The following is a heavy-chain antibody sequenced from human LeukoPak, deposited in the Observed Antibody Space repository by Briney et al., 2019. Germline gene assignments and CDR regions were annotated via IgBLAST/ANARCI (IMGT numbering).Heavy chain of an antibody. V-gene: IGHV3-23*01. D-gene: IGHD6-19*01. CDR3: ARRGDSSGWNLDY. CDR2: IGGGGSTT. J-gene: IGHJ4*02. Sequence: GGPLRLSCVASGFTFSIYAMNWVRQAPGKGLEWVSAIGGGGSTTYYAGFVKGRFTISRDNSRNTIYLQLDSLSAEDTAVYYCARRGDSSGWNLDYWGQGALVTVSS. CDR1: GFTFSIYA.